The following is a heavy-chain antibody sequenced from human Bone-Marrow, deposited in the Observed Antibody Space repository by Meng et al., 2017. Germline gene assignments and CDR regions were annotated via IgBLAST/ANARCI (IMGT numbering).Heavy chain of an antibody. Sequence: SETLSLTCAVSGYSISSGYYWGWIRQPPGKGLEWIGGIYHSGSTYYNPSLKSRVTISVDTSKNQFSLKLGSVTAADTAVYYCATALKASRIRDYFDYWGQGTRVT. CDR3: ATALKASRIRDYFDY. CDR2: IYHSGST. V-gene: IGHV4-38-2*01. D-gene: IGHD3-3*02. CDR1: GYSISSGYY. J-gene: IGHJ4*01.